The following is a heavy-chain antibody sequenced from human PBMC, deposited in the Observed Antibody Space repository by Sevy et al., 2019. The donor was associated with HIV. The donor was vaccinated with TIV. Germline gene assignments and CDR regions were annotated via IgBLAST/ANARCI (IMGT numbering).Heavy chain of an antibody. V-gene: IGHV1-46*01. Sequence: ASVKVSCKASGYTFTSYYMHWVRQAPGQGLEWMGIINPSGGSTSYAQKFQGRVTMTRDTSTSTVYMELSSLRSEDTAGYYCARDDDYYGSGSYYNFLLDYWGQGTLVTVSS. J-gene: IGHJ4*02. CDR1: GYTFTSYY. CDR2: INPSGGST. D-gene: IGHD3-10*01. CDR3: ARDDDYYGSGSYYNFLLDY.